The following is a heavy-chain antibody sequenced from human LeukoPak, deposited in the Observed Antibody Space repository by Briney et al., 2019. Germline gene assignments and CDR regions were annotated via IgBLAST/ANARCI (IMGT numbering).Heavy chain of an antibody. Sequence: ASVKVSCKASGYTFTGYYMHWVRQAPGQGLEWMGWINPNSGGTNYAQKFQGRVTMTRDTSISTAYMELSRLRSDDTAVYYCAREAGDGVSEAFDYWGQGTLVTVSS. CDR1: GYTFTGYY. CDR3: AREAGDGVSEAFDY. D-gene: IGHD3-10*01. CDR2: INPNSGGT. V-gene: IGHV1-2*02. J-gene: IGHJ4*02.